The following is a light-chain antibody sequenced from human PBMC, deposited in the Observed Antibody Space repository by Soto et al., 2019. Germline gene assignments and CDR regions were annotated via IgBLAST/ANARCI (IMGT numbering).Light chain of an antibody. J-gene: IGKJ4*01. CDR2: GAS. V-gene: IGKV3-15*01. CDR1: QSVSSN. Sequence: EIVMTQSPATLSVSPGERATLSCRASQSVSSNLAWYQQKPGQAPRLLIYGASTRATGIPARFSGSGSGTEFTLTISSLQSEDFVVYYCQQYNNWPLTFGGGIKVEIK. CDR3: QQYNNWPLT.